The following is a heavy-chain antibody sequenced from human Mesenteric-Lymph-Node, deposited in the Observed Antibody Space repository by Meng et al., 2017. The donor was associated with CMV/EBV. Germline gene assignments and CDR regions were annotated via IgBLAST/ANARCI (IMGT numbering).Heavy chain of an antibody. V-gene: IGHV4-34*01. J-gene: IGHJ2*01. Sequence: GSFSDDYGTGLRQPPGKGLEWIGEISQSGSTNYNASLKSRVTISIDTSKNQFSLHLTSVTVADTAVYYCARARGSATSSITRRYFDLWGRGTLVTVSS. CDR2: ISQSGST. CDR1: GSFSDDY. CDR3: ARARGSATSSITRRYFDL. D-gene: IGHD2-2*01.